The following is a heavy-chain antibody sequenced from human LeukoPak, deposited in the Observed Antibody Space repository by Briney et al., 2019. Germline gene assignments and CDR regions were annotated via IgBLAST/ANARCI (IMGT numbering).Heavy chain of an antibody. CDR1: GFTFSSYG. D-gene: IGHD1-1*01. CDR2: ISYDGSNK. Sequence: GRSLRLSCAASGFTFSSYGMHWVRQAPGKGLEWVADISYDGSNKYYADSVKGRFTISRDNSKNTLYLQMNSLRAEDTAVYYCARDPLGTRPGFDYWGQGTLVTVSS. V-gene: IGHV3-30*03. J-gene: IGHJ4*02. CDR3: ARDPLGTRPGFDY.